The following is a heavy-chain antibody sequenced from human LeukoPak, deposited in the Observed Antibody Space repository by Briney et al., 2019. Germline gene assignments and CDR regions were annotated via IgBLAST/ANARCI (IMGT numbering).Heavy chain of an antibody. J-gene: IGHJ3*02. CDR2: INPNSGGT. Sequence: GASVKVSCKASGYTFTGYYMHWVRQAPGQGLEWMGWINPNSGGTNYAQKFQGRVTMTRDTSISTAYMELSRLRSDDTAVYYCARVQRSNYYGSGYDAFDIWGQGTMVTVPS. CDR3: ARVQRSNYYGSGYDAFDI. D-gene: IGHD3-10*01. CDR1: GYTFTGYY. V-gene: IGHV1-2*02.